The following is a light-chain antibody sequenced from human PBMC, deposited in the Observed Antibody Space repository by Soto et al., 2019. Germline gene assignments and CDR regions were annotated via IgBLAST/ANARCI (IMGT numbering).Light chain of an antibody. V-gene: IGLV2-18*02. Sequence: QSALTQPPSVSGSPGQSVAISCTGTSSDVGSNNRVSWYQQPPGSAPELIIYDVSNRPSAIPDRFSGSKSANTASLTISGLQTEDEADYYCSSYTTSNTYVFGTGTKLTVL. CDR2: DVS. J-gene: IGLJ1*01. CDR1: SSDVGSNNR. CDR3: SSYTTSNTYV.